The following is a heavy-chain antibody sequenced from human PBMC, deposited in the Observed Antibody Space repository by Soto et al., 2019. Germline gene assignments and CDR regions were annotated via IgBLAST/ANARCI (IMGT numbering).Heavy chain of an antibody. V-gene: IGHV3-15*01. Sequence: EVQLVESGGGSVNPGGSVRLSCAASGFTFTDAWMTWVRQVPGEGLEWVGHVKSQIDGGTTDSAAALDGRVTISRDDSKNMVYLQMNRLRTDDTAVYYCATGSARFDFWGQGTLVTVSS. CDR2: VKSQIDGGTT. CDR1: GFTFTDAW. CDR3: ATGSARFDF. J-gene: IGHJ5*01. D-gene: IGHD6-6*01.